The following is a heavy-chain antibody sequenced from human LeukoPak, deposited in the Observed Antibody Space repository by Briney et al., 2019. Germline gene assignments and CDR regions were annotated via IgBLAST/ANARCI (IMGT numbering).Heavy chain of an antibody. V-gene: IGHV2-5*01. D-gene: IGHD1-26*01. CDR3: AHRRGIVGHGYYFDY. CDR2: IYGNDDK. CDR1: GFSLSTNEVG. Sequence: PGPTLVNPTQTLTLICTFSGFSLSTNEVGVGWIRQPPGKALEWLALIYGNDDKRYSPPLKSRLTITKDTSKNQVVLTMTNMDPVDTATYYCAHRRGIVGHGYYFDYWGQGTLVTVSS. J-gene: IGHJ4*02.